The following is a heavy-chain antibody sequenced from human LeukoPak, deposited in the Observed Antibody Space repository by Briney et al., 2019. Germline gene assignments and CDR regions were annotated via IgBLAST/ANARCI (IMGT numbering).Heavy chain of an antibody. V-gene: IGHV3-48*01. Sequence: GGSLRLSCAASAFTFSNYSMNWVRQAPGKGLEWISYISRSSTTIYYADSVKGRFTISRDNAKKSLYLQMNSLRAEDTAVYYCARAGYSSSWYGEWGQGTLVTVSS. J-gene: IGHJ4*02. CDR2: ISRSSTTI. CDR3: ARAGYSSSWYGE. CDR1: AFTFSNYS. D-gene: IGHD6-13*01.